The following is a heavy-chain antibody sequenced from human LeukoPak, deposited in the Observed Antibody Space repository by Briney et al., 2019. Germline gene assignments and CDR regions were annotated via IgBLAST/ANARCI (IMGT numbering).Heavy chain of an antibody. D-gene: IGHD6-6*01. J-gene: IGHJ5*02. V-gene: IGHV3-30*18. CDR3: AKDLSTEYSSANWFDP. CDR2: ISYDGSNK. Sequence: GGSLRLSCAASGFTFSSYGMHWVRQAPGKGLEWVAVISYDGSNKYYADSVKGRFTISRDNSKNTLYLQMNSLRAEDTAVYYCAKDLSTEYSSANWFDPWGQGTLVTVSS. CDR1: GFTFSSYG.